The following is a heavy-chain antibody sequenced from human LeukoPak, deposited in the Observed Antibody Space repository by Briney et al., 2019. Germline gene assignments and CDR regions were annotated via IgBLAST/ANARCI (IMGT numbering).Heavy chain of an antibody. CDR3: AKGRVAASQYYFDC. Sequence: GGSLRLSCAASGFTFTNYAMSWVRQAPGKGLEWVSSLGGSGGDTYYADSVKGRFTISRDNPKNTLYLQMNSLRAEDTAVYYCAKGRVAASQYYFDCWGQGTLVTVSS. J-gene: IGHJ4*02. CDR2: LGGSGGDT. D-gene: IGHD6-6*01. CDR1: GFTFTNYA. V-gene: IGHV3-23*01.